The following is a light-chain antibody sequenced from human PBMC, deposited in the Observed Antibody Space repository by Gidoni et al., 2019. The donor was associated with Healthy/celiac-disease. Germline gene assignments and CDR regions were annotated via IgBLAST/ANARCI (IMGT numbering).Light chain of an antibody. Sequence: DIVMTQSPDSLAVSLGERATINCKSSQSVLYSSNNKNYLAWYQQKPGQPPKLLIYWASTRESGVPDRVSGSGSGTDFTLTISSLQAEDVAVYYCQQYYSTPYTFGQWTKLEIK. CDR2: WAS. CDR1: QSVLYSSNNKNY. CDR3: QQYYSTPYT. J-gene: IGKJ2*01. V-gene: IGKV4-1*01.